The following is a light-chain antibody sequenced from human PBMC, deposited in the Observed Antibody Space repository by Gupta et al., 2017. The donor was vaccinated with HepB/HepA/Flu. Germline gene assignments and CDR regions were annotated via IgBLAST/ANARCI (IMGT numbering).Light chain of an antibody. Sequence: ALTQPPSASRAPGQRVTISCSRSSSDMGNDDDYWYQQLPEPPPNLLMYNDNRRPSGVPARFSGTKCATTAAMPISGLRAEDAADYYCVDGDDSRSGYVFGAGTKVTVL. CDR2: NDN. V-gene: IGLV1-47*02. CDR3: VDGDDSRSGYV. CDR1: SSDMGNDD. J-gene: IGLJ1*01.